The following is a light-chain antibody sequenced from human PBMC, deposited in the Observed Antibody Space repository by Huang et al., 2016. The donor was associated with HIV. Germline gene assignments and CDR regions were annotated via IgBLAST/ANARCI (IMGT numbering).Light chain of an antibody. J-gene: IGKJ1*01. Sequence: DIVVTQSPDSLALSLGDRAAINCTASQSVFKTSNNRNCRSWYQRKPGQPPKLLIYWASTRESGVPDRFSGSGSGTDFTLTIASLQAEDVAVYYCHQYYNAPQTFGQGTKVEVK. CDR1: QSVFKTSNNRNC. V-gene: IGKV4-1*01. CDR3: HQYYNAPQT. CDR2: WAS.